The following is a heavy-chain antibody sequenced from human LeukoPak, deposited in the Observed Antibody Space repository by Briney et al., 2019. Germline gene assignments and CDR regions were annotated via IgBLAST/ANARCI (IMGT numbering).Heavy chain of an antibody. J-gene: IGHJ4*02. Sequence: GGSLRLSCAGSGFTFSNYGMHWVRQAPGKGPEWVAVISYDGTNKYYADSVKGRFTISRDNSKNTVYLQMNSLRAEDTAVYYCAKEGGDSSGWYPLDYWGQGTLVTVSS. CDR1: GFTFSNYG. CDR3: AKEGGDSSGWYPLDY. V-gene: IGHV3-30*18. CDR2: ISYDGTNK. D-gene: IGHD6-19*01.